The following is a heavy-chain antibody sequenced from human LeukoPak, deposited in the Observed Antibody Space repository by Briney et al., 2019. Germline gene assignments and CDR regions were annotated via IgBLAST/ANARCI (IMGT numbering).Heavy chain of an antibody. D-gene: IGHD5-18*01. CDR1: GGSISSSSYY. J-gene: IGHJ4*02. Sequence: SETLSLTYTVSGGSISSSSYYWSWIRQPPGKGLEWIGYIYYSGSTNYNPSLKSRVTISVDTSKNQFSLKLSSVTAADTAVYYCARVAEYSYGYPLDYWGQGTLVTVSS. CDR2: IYYSGST. CDR3: ARVAEYSYGYPLDY. V-gene: IGHV4-61*01.